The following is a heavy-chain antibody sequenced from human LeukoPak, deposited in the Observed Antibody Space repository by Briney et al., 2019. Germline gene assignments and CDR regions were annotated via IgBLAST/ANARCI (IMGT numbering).Heavy chain of an antibody. V-gene: IGHV3-21*01. CDR2: ISSSSSYI. Sequence: GGSLRLSCAASGFTFSSYSMNWVRQAPGKGLEWVSSISSSSSYIYYADSVKGRFTISRDNAKNSPYLQMNSLRAEDTAVYYCARGGSAMASYWGQGTLVTVSS. D-gene: IGHD5-18*01. J-gene: IGHJ4*02. CDR1: GFTFSSYS. CDR3: ARGGSAMASY.